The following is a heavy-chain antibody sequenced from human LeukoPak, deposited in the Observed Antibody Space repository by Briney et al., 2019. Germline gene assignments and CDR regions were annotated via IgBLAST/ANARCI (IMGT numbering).Heavy chain of an antibody. CDR2: LWEDGTKW. Sequence: PGRSLRLSCAASGVTFRNVAMNWVRQAPGQGPEWLALLWEDGTKWFYVESVQCRFNISRDNSRNTLSLQMNSLRGADTAVYYCAKEPTQWLCAFEIWGQGALVTVSS. V-gene: IGHV3-33*06. CDR3: AKEPTQWLCAFEI. J-gene: IGHJ3*02. D-gene: IGHD6-19*01. CDR1: GVTFRNVA.